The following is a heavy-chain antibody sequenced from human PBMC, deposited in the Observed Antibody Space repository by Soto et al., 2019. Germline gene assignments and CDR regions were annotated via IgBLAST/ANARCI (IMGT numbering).Heavy chain of an antibody. CDR3: ARQHPLDSRVWYD. V-gene: IGHV5-51*01. CDR1: GDSFTGFW. CDR2: IYPRDSDI. J-gene: IGHJ4*02. Sequence: AESLKISCNVFGDSFTGFWIGWVRQMPGKGLEWVASIYPRDSDIRYNPSFQGQVTISADRSATTAYLQWSSLKASDTAIYYCARQHPLDSRVWYDWGQGTLVTVSS. D-gene: IGHD6-19*01.